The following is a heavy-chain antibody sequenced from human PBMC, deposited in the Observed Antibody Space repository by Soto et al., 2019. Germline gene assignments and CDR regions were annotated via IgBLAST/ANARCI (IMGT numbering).Heavy chain of an antibody. Sequence: QVQLVESGGGVVQPGRSLRLSCAASGFTFSTYAMHWVRQAPGKGLEWVAVISYDGSNKYYADSVKGRFTISRDNSKNTLYLLMNSLRAEDTAVYYCAREYGDRGETFDFWGQGTLVTVSS. CDR3: AREYGDRGETFDF. J-gene: IGHJ4*02. CDR1: GFTFSTYA. V-gene: IGHV3-30-3*01. D-gene: IGHD4-17*01. CDR2: ISYDGSNK.